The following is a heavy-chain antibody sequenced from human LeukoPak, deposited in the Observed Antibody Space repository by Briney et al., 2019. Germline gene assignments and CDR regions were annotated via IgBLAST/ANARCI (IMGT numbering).Heavy chain of an antibody. CDR3: AVSAPGVAGTGY. V-gene: IGHV3-9*03. D-gene: IGHD6-19*01. CDR2: ISWNSGSI. J-gene: IGHJ4*02. CDR1: GFTFDDYA. Sequence: PGRSLRLSCAASGFTFDDYAMHWVRQAPGKGLEWVSGISWNSGSIGYADSVKGRFTISRDNAKNSLYLQMNSLRAEDMALYYCAVSAPGVAGTGYWGQGTLVTVSS.